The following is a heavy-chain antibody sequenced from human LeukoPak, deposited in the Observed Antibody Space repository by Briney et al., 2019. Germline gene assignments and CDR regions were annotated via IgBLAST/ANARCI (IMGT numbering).Heavy chain of an antibody. V-gene: IGHV3-53*05. CDR1: GFTVSSNY. D-gene: IGHD2-2*01. J-gene: IGHJ4*02. Sequence: PGGSLRLSCAASGFTVSSNYMSWVRQAPGKGLEWVSVIYSGGSTYYADSVKGRFTISRDNSKNTLYLQMNSLRAEDTAVYYCAKELVSSTSCSDYWGQGTLVTVSS. CDR2: IYSGGST. CDR3: AKELVSSTSCSDY.